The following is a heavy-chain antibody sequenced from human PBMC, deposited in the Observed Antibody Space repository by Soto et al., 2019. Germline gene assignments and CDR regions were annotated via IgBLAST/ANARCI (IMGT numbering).Heavy chain of an antibody. V-gene: IGHV3-64D*08. Sequence: GGSLRLSCSASGFTFSSYAMHWVRQAPGKGLEYVSAISSNGGSTYYADSVKGRFTISRDNSKNTLCLQMSSLRAEDTAVYYCVKDGDTAMERVYFDYWGQGTLVTVSS. J-gene: IGHJ4*02. CDR1: GFTFSSYA. CDR3: VKDGDTAMERVYFDY. D-gene: IGHD5-18*01. CDR2: ISSNGGST.